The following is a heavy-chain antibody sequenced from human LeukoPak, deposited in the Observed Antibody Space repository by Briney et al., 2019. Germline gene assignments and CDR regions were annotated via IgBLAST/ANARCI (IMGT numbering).Heavy chain of an antibody. J-gene: IGHJ4*02. CDR3: ARHPAWGSAFDY. CDR1: GGSISSGGYY. Sequence: PSQTLSLTCTVSGGSISSGGYYWSWIRQPPGKGLEWIGYIYYSGNTNYNPSLKSRVTISVETSKNQFSLKLTSVTAADTAVYYCARHPAWGSAFDYWGQGTLVTVSS. CDR2: IYYSGNT. D-gene: IGHD7-27*01. V-gene: IGHV4-61*08.